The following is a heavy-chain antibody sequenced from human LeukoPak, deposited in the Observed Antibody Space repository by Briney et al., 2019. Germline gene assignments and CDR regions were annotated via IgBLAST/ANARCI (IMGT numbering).Heavy chain of an antibody. V-gene: IGHV4-4*07. J-gene: IGHJ4*02. D-gene: IGHD2-15*01. CDR1: GGSISSYY. CDR2: IYTSGST. Sequence: SETLSLTCTVSGGSISSYYWGWIRQPAGKRLEWIGRIYTSGSTNYNPSLKSRVTMSVDTSKNQFSLKLSSVTAADTAVYYCAREGGRTGYCSGGSCYPFDYWGQGTLVTVSS. CDR3: AREGGRTGYCSGGSCYPFDY.